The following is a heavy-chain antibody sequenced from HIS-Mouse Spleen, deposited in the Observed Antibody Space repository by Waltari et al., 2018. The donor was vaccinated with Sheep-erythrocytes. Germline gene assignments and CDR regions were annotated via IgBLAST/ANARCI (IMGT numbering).Heavy chain of an antibody. D-gene: IGHD4-17*01. CDR1: GFTISSNY. V-gene: IGHV3-53*01. Sequence: EVQLVESGGGLIQPGGSLRLSCAASGFTISSNYMSWVRQGQGKGLGWVSVIYSGCSTYYADSVKARFTISRDNSKITLYLQMNSLRAEDTAVYYCARGHPEYGDYDAFDIWGQGTMVTVSS. CDR3: ARGHPEYGDYDAFDI. J-gene: IGHJ3*02. CDR2: IYSGCST.